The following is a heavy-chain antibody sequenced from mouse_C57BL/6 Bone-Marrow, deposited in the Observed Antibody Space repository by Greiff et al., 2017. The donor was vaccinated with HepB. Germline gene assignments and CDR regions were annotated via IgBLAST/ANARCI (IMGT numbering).Heavy chain of an antibody. J-gene: IGHJ2*01. V-gene: IGHV10-1*01. CDR2: IRSKSNNYAT. D-gene: IGHD4-1*01. CDR3: VRHAGTSHYFDY. CDR1: GFSFNTYA. Sequence: GGGLVQPKGSLKLSCAASGFSFNTYAMHWVRQAPGKGLEWVARIRSKSNNYATYYADSVKDRFTISRDDSESMLYLQMNNLKTEDTAMYYCVRHAGTSHYFDYWGQGTTLTVSS.